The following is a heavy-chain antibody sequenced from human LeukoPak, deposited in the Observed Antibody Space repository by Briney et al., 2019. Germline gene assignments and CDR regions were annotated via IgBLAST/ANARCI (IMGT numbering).Heavy chain of an antibody. CDR2: ISYDGSNK. V-gene: IGHV3-30*03. Sequence: GGSLRLSCAASGFTFSSYGMHWVRQAPGKGLEWVAVISYDGSNKYYADSVKGRFTISRDNSKNTLYLQMNSLRAEDTAVYYCARGALGYCSGGSCYIDHWGQGTLVTVSS. D-gene: IGHD2-15*01. CDR1: GFTFSSYG. CDR3: ARGALGYCSGGSCYIDH. J-gene: IGHJ4*02.